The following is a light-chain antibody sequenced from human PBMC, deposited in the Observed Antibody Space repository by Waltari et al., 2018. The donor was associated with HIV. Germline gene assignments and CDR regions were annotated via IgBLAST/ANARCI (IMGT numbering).Light chain of an antibody. CDR3: CSYAGSYTFE. CDR2: DVS. V-gene: IGLV2-11*01. J-gene: IGLJ2*01. CDR1: SSDVCGYNY. Sequence: QSALTQPRSVSGSPGPSVTISCTGTSSDVCGYNYVSWYQQHPGKAPKLMIYDVSKRPSGVPDRFSGSKSGNTASLTISGLQAEDEADYYCCSYAGSYTFEFGGGTKLTVL.